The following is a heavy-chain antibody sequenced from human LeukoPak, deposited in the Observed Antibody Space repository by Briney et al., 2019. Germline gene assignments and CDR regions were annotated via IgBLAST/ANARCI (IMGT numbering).Heavy chain of an antibody. CDR3: ARFWNSGYEGYFDY. J-gene: IGHJ4*02. CDR2: IYYSGST. Sequence: MASQTLSLTCTVSGGSISSGDYYWSWIRQPPGKGLEWIGYIYYSGSTNYNPSLKSRVTISVDTSKNQFSLKLSSVTAADTAVYYCARFWNSGYEGYFDYWGQGTLVTVSS. CDR1: GGSISSGDYY. D-gene: IGHD5-12*01. V-gene: IGHV4-30-4*08.